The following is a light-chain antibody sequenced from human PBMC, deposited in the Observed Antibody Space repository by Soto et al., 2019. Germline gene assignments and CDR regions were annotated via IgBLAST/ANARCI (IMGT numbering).Light chain of an antibody. CDR1: SSHIGSSY. V-gene: IGLV1-47*02. CDR2: NNN. CDR3: AAWDDRVSGYV. J-gene: IGLJ1*01. Sequence: QSVLAQPPSTSVTPGQMVTISCSRSSSHIGSSYVFWFQHLPGTAPKLLMYNNNQRPSGVPDRVSASKSGTSASLAVSGLRSEDEADYYCAAWDDRVSGYVFGTGTKVTVL.